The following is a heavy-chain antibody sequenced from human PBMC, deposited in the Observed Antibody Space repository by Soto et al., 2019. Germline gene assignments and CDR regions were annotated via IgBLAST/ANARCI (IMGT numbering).Heavy chain of an antibody. CDR3: ARAGRYSSSSGVWVAFDI. Sequence: PSETLSLTCAVSGGSISSSNWWSWVRQPPGKGLEWIGEIYHSGSTNYNPSLKSRVTISVDKSKNQFSLKLSSVTATDTAVYYCARAGRYSSSSGVWVAFDIWGQGTMVTVSS. J-gene: IGHJ3*02. CDR1: GGSISSSNW. CDR2: IYHSGST. V-gene: IGHV4-4*02. D-gene: IGHD6-6*01.